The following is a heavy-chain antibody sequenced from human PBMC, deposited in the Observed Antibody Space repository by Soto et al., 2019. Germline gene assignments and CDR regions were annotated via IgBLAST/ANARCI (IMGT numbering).Heavy chain of an antibody. J-gene: IGHJ6*02. Sequence: GASVKVSCKASGYTFTSYGISWVRQAPGQGLEWMGWINAYNGNTNYAQKLQGRVTMTTDTSTSTAYMELRSLRSDDTAVYYCAREGYSYGYDYYYYGMDVWGQGTTVTVSS. CDR1: GYTFTSYG. CDR3: AREGYSYGYDYYYYGMDV. CDR2: INAYNGNT. D-gene: IGHD5-18*01. V-gene: IGHV1-18*01.